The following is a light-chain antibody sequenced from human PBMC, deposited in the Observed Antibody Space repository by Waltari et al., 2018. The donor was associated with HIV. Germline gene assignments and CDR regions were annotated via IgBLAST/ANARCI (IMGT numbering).Light chain of an antibody. Sequence: QSVLTQPPSASKSPGQRVLISCSGTNSNVGKNFVSWFQQVPGGAPKLVIYRNDRRPSGVPDRFSGANSGSSATLAISGLQSDDEADYFCASWDDKLSHWVFGVGTKLTV. V-gene: IGLV1-47*01. J-gene: IGLJ3*02. CDR3: ASWDDKLSHWV. CDR1: NSNVGKNF. CDR2: RND.